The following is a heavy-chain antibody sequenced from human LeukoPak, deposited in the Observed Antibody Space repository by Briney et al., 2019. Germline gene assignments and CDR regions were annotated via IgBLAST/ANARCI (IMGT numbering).Heavy chain of an antibody. CDR2: FDPEDGKP. V-gene: IGHV1-24*01. CDR1: GNTLTELS. CDR3: ATVDFWSGYDY. D-gene: IGHD3-3*01. Sequence: ASVKVSCKVSGNTLTELSMHWVRQAPGKGLEWMGGFDPEDGKPIYVLKFQDRVTMTEDTSTHTAYMELSSLRLEDTAVYYCATVDFWSGYDYWGQGTLVTVSS. J-gene: IGHJ4*02.